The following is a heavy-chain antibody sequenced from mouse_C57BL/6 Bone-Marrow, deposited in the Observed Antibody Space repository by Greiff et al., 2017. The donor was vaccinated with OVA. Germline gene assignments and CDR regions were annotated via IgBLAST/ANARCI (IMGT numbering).Heavy chain of an antibody. CDR1: GYTFTSYW. Sequence: QVQLQQSGAELAKPGASVKLSCKASGYTFTSYWMHWVKQRPGQGLEWIGYINTSSGYPKYNQKFKDQATLTEDKSSSTAYMQLSSLTYEDSAVYYSARFSTSYDCDEDYWGQGTTLTVAS. D-gene: IGHD2-4*01. CDR2: INTSSGYP. CDR3: ARFSTSYDCDEDY. J-gene: IGHJ2*01. V-gene: IGHV1-7*01.